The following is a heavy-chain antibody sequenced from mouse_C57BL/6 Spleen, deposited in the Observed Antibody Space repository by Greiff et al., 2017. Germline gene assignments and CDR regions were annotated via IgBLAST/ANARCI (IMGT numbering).Heavy chain of an antibody. J-gene: IGHJ2*01. CDR1: GYTFTDYY. Sequence: EVQLQQSGPELVKPGASVKISCKASGYTFTDYYMNWVKQSHGKSLEWIGDINPNNGGTSYNQKFKGKATLTVDKSSSTAYMELRSLTSEDSAVYYWARSPLGYWGQGTTLTVSS. V-gene: IGHV1-26*01. CDR3: ARSPLGY. CDR2: INPNNGGT.